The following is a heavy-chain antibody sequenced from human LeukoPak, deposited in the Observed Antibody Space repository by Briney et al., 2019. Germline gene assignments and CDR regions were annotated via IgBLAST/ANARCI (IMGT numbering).Heavy chain of an antibody. Sequence: GGSLRLSCAASGFTFSSYWMSWVRQAPGKGLEWVANIKQDGSEKYYVDSVKGRLTISRDNSKNTLYLQMNNLRVEDRAVYFCAKDQRTMTRRMDVWGKGTTVTVSS. CDR2: IKQDGSEK. D-gene: IGHD2-2*01. CDR3: AKDQRTMTRRMDV. V-gene: IGHV3-7*04. J-gene: IGHJ6*04. CDR1: GFTFSSYW.